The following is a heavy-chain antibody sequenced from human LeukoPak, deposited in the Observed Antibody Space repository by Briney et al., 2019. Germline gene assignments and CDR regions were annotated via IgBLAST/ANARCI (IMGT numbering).Heavy chain of an antibody. D-gene: IGHD2-21*02. J-gene: IGHJ4*02. V-gene: IGHV3-30*18. CDR2: ISYDGSNK. CDR1: GFTFGSYG. Sequence: GRSLRLSCAASGFTFGSYGMHWVRQAPGKGLEWVAVISYDGSNKYYADSVKGRFTTARDNSKNTLYLQMNSLRAEDTAEYYCAKGDYYFDYWGQGTLVTVSS. CDR3: AKGDYYFDY.